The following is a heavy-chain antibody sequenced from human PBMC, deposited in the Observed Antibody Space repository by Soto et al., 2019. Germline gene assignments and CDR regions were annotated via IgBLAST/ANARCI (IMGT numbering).Heavy chain of an antibody. Sequence: PSETLSLTCTGSGGSISSGDYYWSWIRQPPGKGLEWIGYIYYSGSTYYNPSLKSRVTISVDTSKNQFSLKLSSVTAADTAVYYCARVVFGELLYWFDPWGQGTLVTVSS. V-gene: IGHV4-30-4*01. J-gene: IGHJ5*02. D-gene: IGHD3-10*02. CDR1: GGSISSGDYY. CDR3: ARVVFGELLYWFDP. CDR2: IYYSGST.